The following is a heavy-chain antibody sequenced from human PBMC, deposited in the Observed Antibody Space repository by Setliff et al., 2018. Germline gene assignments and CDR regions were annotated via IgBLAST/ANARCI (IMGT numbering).Heavy chain of an antibody. CDR3: SRDLGYCSRTSCHGDWFDP. Sequence: ASVKVSCKASGYTFSSYAMNWVRQAPGQGLEWMGRINTITGNPTYAQGFTGRFVFSLDTSVSTAYLQISSLKPEDTAVYYCSRDLGYCSRTSCHGDWFDPWGQGTLVTVSS. J-gene: IGHJ5*02. D-gene: IGHD2-2*01. CDR1: GYTFSSYA. V-gene: IGHV7-4-1*02. CDR2: INTITGNP.